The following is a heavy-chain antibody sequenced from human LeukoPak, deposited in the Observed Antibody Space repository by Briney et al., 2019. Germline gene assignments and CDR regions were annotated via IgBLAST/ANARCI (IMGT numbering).Heavy chain of an antibody. J-gene: IGHJ4*02. Sequence: SETLSLTCTVSGGSISSSRYYWGWIRQPLGKGLEWTGSIYYSGSTYYTPSLKSRVTISVDTSKNQFSLKLSSVTAADTAVYYCARGYYDSSGPFDYWGQGTLVTVSS. CDR3: ARGYYDSSGPFDY. V-gene: IGHV4-39*01. CDR2: IYYSGST. D-gene: IGHD3-22*01. CDR1: GGSISSSRYY.